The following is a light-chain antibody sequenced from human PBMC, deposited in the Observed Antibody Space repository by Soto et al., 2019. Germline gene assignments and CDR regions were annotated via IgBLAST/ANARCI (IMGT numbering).Light chain of an antibody. Sequence: EIVLTQSPGTLSLSPGERATRSCRASQSVSSSYLAWYQQKPGQAPRLLIYGASSRATGIPDRFSGSGSGTDFTLTINRLEPEDFAVYYCQQYGSSITIGQGTRLEIK. J-gene: IGKJ5*01. CDR1: QSVSSSY. V-gene: IGKV3-20*01. CDR3: QQYGSSIT. CDR2: GAS.